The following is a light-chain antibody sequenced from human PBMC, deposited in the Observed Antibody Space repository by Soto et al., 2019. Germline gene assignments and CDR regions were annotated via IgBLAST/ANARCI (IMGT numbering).Light chain of an antibody. V-gene: IGLV1-40*01. Sequence: QSVLTQPPSISGAPGQRVTISCTESSSNIGAGFDVHWYQHLPGTAPKLLIYGNNNRPSGAPDRFSASKSGTSASLAITGLQTEDEANYYCQSFDSSLSGWVFGGGTKLTVL. CDR3: QSFDSSLSGWV. CDR2: GNN. CDR1: SSNIGAGFD. J-gene: IGLJ3*02.